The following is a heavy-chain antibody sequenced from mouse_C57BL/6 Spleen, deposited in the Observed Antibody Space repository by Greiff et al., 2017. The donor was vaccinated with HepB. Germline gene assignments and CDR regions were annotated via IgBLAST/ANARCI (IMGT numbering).Heavy chain of an antibody. CDR2: INPYNGGT. CDR3: ARRANWDPYWYFDV. Sequence: EVKLQESGPVLVKPGASVKMSCKASGYTFTDYYMNWVKQSHGKSLEWIGVINPYNGGTSYNQKFKGKATLTVDKSSSTAYMELNSLTSVDSAVYYCARRANWDPYWYFDVWGTGTTVTVSS. D-gene: IGHD4-1*01. CDR1: GYTFTDYY. J-gene: IGHJ1*03. V-gene: IGHV1-19*01.